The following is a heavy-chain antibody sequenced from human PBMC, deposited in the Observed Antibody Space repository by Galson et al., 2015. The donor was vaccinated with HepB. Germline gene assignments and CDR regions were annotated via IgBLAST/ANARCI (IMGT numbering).Heavy chain of an antibody. V-gene: IGHV1-3*01. Sequence: SVKVSCKASGYPFSDYPTHWVRQAPGQRLEWMGWINAGSGDTKYSQQFQGRVTFTRDTSASTAYMELSSLRSEDTAVYYCARTFGTYYMDVWGKGTTVTVSS. J-gene: IGHJ6*03. CDR3: ARTFGTYYMDV. D-gene: IGHD3-10*01. CDR1: GYPFSDYP. CDR2: INAGSGDT.